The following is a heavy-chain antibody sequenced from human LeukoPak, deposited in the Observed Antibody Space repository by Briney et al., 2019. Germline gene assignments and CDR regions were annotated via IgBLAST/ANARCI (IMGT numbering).Heavy chain of an antibody. D-gene: IGHD1-26*01. V-gene: IGHV3-23*01. Sequence: GGSLRLSCAASGFIFSNYAMGWVRQAPGKGLEWVSTIIGSGGSTYYADSVKGRFTISRDNSKNTLYLQMNSLRAEDTAVYYCARVRSGSSAGNYGMDVWGQGTTVTVSS. CDR3: ARVRSGSSAGNYGMDV. CDR2: IIGSGGST. CDR1: GFIFSNYA. J-gene: IGHJ6*02.